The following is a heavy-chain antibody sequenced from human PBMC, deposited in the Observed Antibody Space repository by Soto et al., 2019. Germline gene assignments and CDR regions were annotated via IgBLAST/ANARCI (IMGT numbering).Heavy chain of an antibody. CDR3: ARDPPTGTTLDWADS. V-gene: IGHV3-21*01. J-gene: IGHJ4*02. D-gene: IGHD1-7*01. CDR1: GFSFSSDS. Sequence: PGGSLRLSCAASGFSFSSDSMGWVRQAPGKGLEWVSSISSSGSFMNYADSVKDRFTISRDNAKNSLYLQMSGLKDEDTAVYYCARDPPTGTTLDWADSWGQGTLVTVSS. CDR2: ISSSGSFM.